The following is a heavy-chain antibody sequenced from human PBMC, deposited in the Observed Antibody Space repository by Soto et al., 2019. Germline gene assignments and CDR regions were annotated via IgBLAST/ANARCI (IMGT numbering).Heavy chain of an antibody. Sequence: PGGSLRLSCAASGFTFSSYGMHWVRQAPGKGLEWVAVISYDGSNKYYADSVKGRFTISRDNSKNTLYLQMNSLRAEDTAVYYCAKVYRYGEIDYWGQGTLVTVSS. V-gene: IGHV3-30*18. J-gene: IGHJ4*02. CDR3: AKVYRYGEIDY. D-gene: IGHD4-17*01. CDR1: GFTFSSYG. CDR2: ISYDGSNK.